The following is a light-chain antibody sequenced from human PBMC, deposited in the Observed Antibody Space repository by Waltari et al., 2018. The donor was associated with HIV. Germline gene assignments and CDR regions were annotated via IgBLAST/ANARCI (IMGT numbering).Light chain of an antibody. J-gene: IGKJ3*01. V-gene: IGKV1-27*01. CDR1: QGITNS. CDR2: AAS. Sequence: DIQMTQSPSSLSASVGDRVTITCRASQGITNSLAWYQQIPGKVPKRLIYAASTLHSGVPSRFSGSGSGTDFTLTISSLQPEDVASYYCQDYKSAPQGFTFGPGTKVDMK. CDR3: QDYKSAPQGFT.